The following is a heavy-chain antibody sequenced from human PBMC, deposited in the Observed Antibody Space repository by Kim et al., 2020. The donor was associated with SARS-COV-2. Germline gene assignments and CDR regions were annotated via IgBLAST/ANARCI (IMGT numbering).Heavy chain of an antibody. J-gene: IGHJ6*02. D-gene: IGHD4-17*01. Sequence: NPSLKLRVTISVDTSKNQFSLQLSYVNAADTAVYYCATKNYGYYYYGMDVWGQGTTVTVSS. V-gene: IGHV4-34*01. CDR3: ATKNYGYYYYGMDV.